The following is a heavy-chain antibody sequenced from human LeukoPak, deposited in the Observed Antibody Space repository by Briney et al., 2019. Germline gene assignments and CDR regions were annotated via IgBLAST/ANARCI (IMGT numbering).Heavy chain of an antibody. J-gene: IGHJ4*02. D-gene: IGHD6-13*01. CDR1: GFTFSSYA. V-gene: IGHV3-30*04. CDR3: AKDRSSSWYEGYFDY. CDR2: ISYDGSNK. Sequence: GGSLRLSCAASGFTFSSYAMHWVRQAPGKGLEWVAVISYDGSNKYYADSVKGRFTISRDNSKNTLYLQMNSLRAEDTAVYYCAKDRSSSWYEGYFDYWGQGTLVTVSS.